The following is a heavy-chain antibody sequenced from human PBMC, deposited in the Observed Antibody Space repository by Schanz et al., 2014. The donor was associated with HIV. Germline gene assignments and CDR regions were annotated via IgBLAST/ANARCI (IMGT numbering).Heavy chain of an antibody. CDR2: INPNSGAT. J-gene: IGHJ5*02. V-gene: IGHV1-2*02. CDR1: GHIFTGYL. Sequence: QVQLVQSGAEVKEPGASVKVSCKPYGHIFTGYLIHWVRQAPGQGLEWMGWINPNSGATDSAQKFQGRVTMTRDTSISTAYMELSRLRSDDTAVYYCARARAKIEGRPVGNWFDPWGQGTLVTVSS. D-gene: IGHD6-6*01. CDR3: ARARAKIEGRPVGNWFDP.